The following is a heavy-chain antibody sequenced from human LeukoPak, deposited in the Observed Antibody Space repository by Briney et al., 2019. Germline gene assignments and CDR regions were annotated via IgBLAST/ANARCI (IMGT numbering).Heavy chain of an antibody. CDR3: ARLDMALAGNRWFDP. Sequence: SETLSLTCTVSGGSISSSSYYWGWIRQPPGKGLEWIGSIYYSGSTYYNPSLKSRVTISVDTSKNQFSLKLSSVTAADTAVYYCARLDMALAGNRWFDPWGQGTLVTVSS. CDR2: IYYSGST. CDR1: GGSISSSSYY. D-gene: IGHD6-19*01. J-gene: IGHJ5*02. V-gene: IGHV4-39*01.